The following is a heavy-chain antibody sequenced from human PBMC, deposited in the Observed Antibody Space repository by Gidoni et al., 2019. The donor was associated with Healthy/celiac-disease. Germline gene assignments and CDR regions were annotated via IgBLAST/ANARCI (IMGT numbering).Heavy chain of an antibody. J-gene: IGHJ4*02. CDR3: ARPDTAMVLGAALDY. CDR1: GFTFSSYG. D-gene: IGHD5-18*01. V-gene: IGHV3-33*01. Sequence: QVQLVESGGGVVQPGRSLRLSCAASGFTFSSYGMHWVRQAPGKGLGWVAVIWYDGSNKYYADSVKGRFTISRDNSKNTLYLQMNSLRAEDTAVYYCARPDTAMVLGAALDYWGQGTLVTVSS. CDR2: IWYDGSNK.